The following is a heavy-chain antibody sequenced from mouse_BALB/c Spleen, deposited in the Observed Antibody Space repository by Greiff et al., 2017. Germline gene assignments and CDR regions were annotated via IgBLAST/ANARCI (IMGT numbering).Heavy chain of an antibody. Sequence: DVHLVESGGGLVQPGGSLKLSCAASGFTFSSYTMSWVRQTPEKRLEWVAYISNGGGSTYYPDTVKGRFTISRDNAKNTLYLQMSSLKSEDTAMYYCARLGGNSGDVWGAGTTVTVSS. V-gene: IGHV5-12-2*01. J-gene: IGHJ1*01. CDR1: GFTFSSYT. CDR3: ARLGGNSGDV. CDR2: ISNGGGST. D-gene: IGHD2-1*01.